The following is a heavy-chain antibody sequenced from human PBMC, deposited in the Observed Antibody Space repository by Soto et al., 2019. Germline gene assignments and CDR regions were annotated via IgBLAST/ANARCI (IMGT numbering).Heavy chain of an antibody. CDR2: IYYSGIT. D-gene: IGHD6-6*01. CDR1: GGSINSGDYY. Sequence: QVQLQESGPGLVKPSQTLSLTCTVSGGSINSGDYYWNWIRQPPGKGLEWIGYIYYSGITYYSPSRKSLLTISMDTSSNQFSLTLRSANAAVTDVSYCAGEWGGTSSSGDYYYGMDVWGQGTTVTVSS. V-gene: IGHV4-30-4*01. J-gene: IGHJ6*02. CDR3: AGEWGGTSSSGDYYYGMDV.